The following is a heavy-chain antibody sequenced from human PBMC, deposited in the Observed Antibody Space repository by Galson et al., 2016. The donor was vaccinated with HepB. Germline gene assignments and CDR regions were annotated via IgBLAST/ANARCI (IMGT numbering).Heavy chain of an antibody. V-gene: IGHV3-7*01. CDR1: GFSFSHAW. D-gene: IGHD5-24*01. Sequence: SLRLSCAASGFSFSHAWMGWVRQAPRKGLEWVANIKPDGSEKYYVDSVKGRFTISRDTAKSSLYLQMNSLRAEDTAVYYCARRQMYTMSAFDYWGQGTLVTVSS. CDR2: IKPDGSEK. J-gene: IGHJ4*02. CDR3: ARRQMYTMSAFDY.